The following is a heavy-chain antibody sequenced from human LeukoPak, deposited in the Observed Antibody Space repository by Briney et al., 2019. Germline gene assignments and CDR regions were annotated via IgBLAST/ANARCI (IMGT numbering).Heavy chain of an antibody. Sequence: GASVKVSCKASGYTCTSYYMHWVRQAPGQGLEWMGIINPSGGSTSYAQKFQGRGTMTRDTSTSTVYMELSSLRSEDTAVYYCARAVATPLYFDYWGQGTLVTVSS. CDR2: INPSGGST. V-gene: IGHV1-46*03. J-gene: IGHJ4*02. CDR1: GYTCTSYY. D-gene: IGHD5-12*01. CDR3: ARAVATPLYFDY.